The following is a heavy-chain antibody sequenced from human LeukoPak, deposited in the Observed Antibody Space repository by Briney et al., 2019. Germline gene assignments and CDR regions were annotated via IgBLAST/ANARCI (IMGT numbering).Heavy chain of an antibody. J-gene: IGHJ3*02. CDR3: AREDYYGGAFDI. V-gene: IGHV1-18*04. Sequence: ASVKVSCKASGYTFTGYYMHWVRQAPGQGLEWMGWISAYNGNTNYAQKLQGRVTMTTDTSTSTAYMELRSLRSDDTAVYYCAREDYYGGAFDIWGQGTMVTVSS. CDR1: GYTFTGYY. CDR2: ISAYNGNT. D-gene: IGHD3-22*01.